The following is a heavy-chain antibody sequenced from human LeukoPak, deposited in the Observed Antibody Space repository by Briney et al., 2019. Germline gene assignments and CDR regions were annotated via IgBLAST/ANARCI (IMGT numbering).Heavy chain of an antibody. Sequence: ASVKVSCKASGYTFTSYGISWVRQAPGQGLEWMGWISAYNGNTNYAQKLQGRVTMTTDTSTSTAYMELRSLRSDDTAVYYCARAPTDYCSSTSCYELYYYMDVWGKGTTVTVSS. CDR3: ARAPTDYCSSTSCYELYYYMDV. CDR1: GYTFTSYG. J-gene: IGHJ6*03. D-gene: IGHD2-2*01. V-gene: IGHV1-18*01. CDR2: ISAYNGNT.